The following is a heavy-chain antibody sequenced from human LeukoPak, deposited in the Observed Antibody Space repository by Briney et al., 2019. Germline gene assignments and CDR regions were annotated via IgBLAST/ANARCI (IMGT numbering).Heavy chain of an antibody. Sequence: GGSLRLSCAASGFTFSDYWMSWVRQAPGKGLEWVANIKEDGSEAYYVDSVKGRFTISRDNAKSSLYLQMNSLRGEDTAVYYCARVGHSSGWDYYYYYMDVWGKGTTVTVSS. D-gene: IGHD6-19*01. J-gene: IGHJ6*03. V-gene: IGHV3-7*01. CDR3: ARVGHSSGWDYYYYYMDV. CDR2: IKEDGSEA. CDR1: GFTFSDYW.